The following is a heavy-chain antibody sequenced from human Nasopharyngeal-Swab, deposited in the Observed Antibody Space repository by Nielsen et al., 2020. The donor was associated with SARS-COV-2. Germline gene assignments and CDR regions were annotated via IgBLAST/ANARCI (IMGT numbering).Heavy chain of an antibody. V-gene: IGHV4-59*12. D-gene: IGHD3-10*01. Sequence: WIRQPPGKGLEWIGYIYYSGSTNYNPSLKSRVTISVDTSKNQFSLKLSSVTAADTAVYYCARRRIPITRGIKGWFDPWGQGTLVTVSS. J-gene: IGHJ5*02. CDR3: ARRRIPITRGIKGWFDP. CDR2: IYYSGST.